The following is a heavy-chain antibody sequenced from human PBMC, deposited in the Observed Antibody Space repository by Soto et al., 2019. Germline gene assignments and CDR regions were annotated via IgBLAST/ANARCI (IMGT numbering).Heavy chain of an antibody. CDR2: ISAYNGNT. V-gene: IGHV1-18*01. CDR1: GYNFISHS. J-gene: IGHJ6*02. Sequence: QIQLVQSGGEVKKPGASVKVSCKSSGYNFISHSITWVRQAPGQGLEWMGRISAYNGNTNHAQKFQGRLTMTTDTSASTAYTELNRLRSAETAGYYCAIGGFCGGASGCRDMEVSGQGTTVTVSS. D-gene: IGHD2-21*01. CDR3: AIGGFCGGASGCRDMEV.